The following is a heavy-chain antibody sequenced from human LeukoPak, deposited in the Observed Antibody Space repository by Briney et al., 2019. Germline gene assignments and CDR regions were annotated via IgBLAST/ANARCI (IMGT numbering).Heavy chain of an antibody. CDR3: ARSYSSGLEFDY. Sequence: PSETLSLTCAVSGGSISPYYWMWIRQPPGKGLEWIGYIYYSGSTNYNSSLKSRVTISVDTSKNQFSLKLSSVTAADTAVYYCARSYSSGLEFDYWGQGTLVTVSS. J-gene: IGHJ4*02. CDR1: GGSISPYY. D-gene: IGHD6-19*01. V-gene: IGHV4-59*01. CDR2: IYYSGST.